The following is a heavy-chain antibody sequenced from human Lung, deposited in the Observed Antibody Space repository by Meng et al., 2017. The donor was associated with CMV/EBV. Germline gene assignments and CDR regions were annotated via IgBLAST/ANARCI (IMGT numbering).Heavy chain of an antibody. CDR2: ISGSGGST. CDR3: VKGWQNLGDY. V-gene: IGHV3-23*01. Sequence: LSCRASGYTCSSYSMSWVRQAPGKGLEGVESISGSGGSTYSADSVKGRLTISRDNSESTLYLQMNSLTAEDTAIYYCVKGWQNLGDYWGQGTLVTVSS. J-gene: IGHJ4*02. CDR1: GYTCSSYS. D-gene: IGHD7-27*01.